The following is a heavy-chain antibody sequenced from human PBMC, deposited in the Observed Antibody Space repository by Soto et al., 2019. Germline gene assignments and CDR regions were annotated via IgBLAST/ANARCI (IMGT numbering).Heavy chain of an antibody. CDR2: IKSKTDGGTT. V-gene: IGHV3-15*01. Sequence: XGSLRLSCASSVFTFSNAWMSCVRHSPGKWLEWVGRIKSKTDGGTTDYAAPVKGRFTISRDDSKNTLYLQMNSLKTEDTAVYYCTTVQMDNRGLQYWGQGTLVNVSS. J-gene: IGHJ4*02. D-gene: IGHD2-2*03. CDR1: VFTFSNAW. CDR3: TTVQMDNRGLQY.